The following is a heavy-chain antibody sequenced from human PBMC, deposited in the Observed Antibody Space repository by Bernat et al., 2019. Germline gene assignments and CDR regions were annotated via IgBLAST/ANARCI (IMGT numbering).Heavy chain of an antibody. D-gene: IGHD4-23*01. CDR3: ARLITVGPWRFDS. Sequence: EVQLVETGGDLIQPGGSLRLSCAASGFTVNSNYMTWVRQTPGKGLEWVSIIYTGGTTYYADSVKGRFTISGDNSKNTLYLQMNSLRAEDTAVYYCARLITVGPWRFDSWGQGTLVTVSS. CDR2: IYTGGTT. CDR1: GFTVNSNY. V-gene: IGHV3-53*02. J-gene: IGHJ4*02.